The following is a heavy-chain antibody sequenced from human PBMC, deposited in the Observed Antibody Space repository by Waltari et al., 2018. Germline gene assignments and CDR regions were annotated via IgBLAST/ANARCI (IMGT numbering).Heavy chain of an antibody. Sequence: QVTLRESGPALVKPTQTLTLTCTFSGFSLSTSGMCVSWIRQPPGKALEWLSRIDWNDTKYYSTSLKNRLTSSKDTSKNQVVLTMTNMYPVDTSTYYCARIWNVDSDDSSGLVFDYWGQGTLVTVSS. CDR3: ARIWNVDSDDSSGLVFDY. J-gene: IGHJ4*02. CDR2: IDWNDTK. CDR1: GFSLSTSGMC. V-gene: IGHV2-70*15. D-gene: IGHD3-22*01.